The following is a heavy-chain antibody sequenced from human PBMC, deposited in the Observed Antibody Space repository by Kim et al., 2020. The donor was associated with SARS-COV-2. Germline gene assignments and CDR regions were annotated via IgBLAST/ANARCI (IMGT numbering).Heavy chain of an antibody. CDR1: GFTFSSYA. V-gene: IGHV3-64D*06. D-gene: IGHD3-9*01. Sequence: GGSLRLSCSASGFTFSSYAMHWVRQAPGKGLEYVSAISSNGGSTYYADSVKGRFTISRDNSKNTLYLQMSSLRAEDTAVYYCVKARPSGVLRYFDWPPLNDAFDISPGAFDIWGQGTMVTVSS. CDR3: VKARPSGVLRYFDWPPLNDAFDISPGAFDI. CDR2: ISSNGGST. J-gene: IGHJ3*02.